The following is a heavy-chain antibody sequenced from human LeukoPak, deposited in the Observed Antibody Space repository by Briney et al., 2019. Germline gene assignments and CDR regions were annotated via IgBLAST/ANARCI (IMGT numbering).Heavy chain of an antibody. Sequence: GGSLRLSCAASGFTFSSYAMHWVRQAPGKGLEWVAVISYDGSNKYYADSVKGRFTISRDNSKNTLYLQMNSLRAEDTAVYYCAKDQGSGSYAYFDYWGQGTLVTVSS. CDR1: GFTFSSYA. V-gene: IGHV3-30-3*01. D-gene: IGHD1-26*01. J-gene: IGHJ4*02. CDR2: ISYDGSNK. CDR3: AKDQGSGSYAYFDY.